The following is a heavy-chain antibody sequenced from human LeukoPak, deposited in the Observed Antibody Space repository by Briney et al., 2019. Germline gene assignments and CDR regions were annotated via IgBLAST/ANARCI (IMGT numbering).Heavy chain of an antibody. D-gene: IGHD6-13*01. V-gene: IGHV3-30-3*01. CDR1: GFTFSSYA. J-gene: IGHJ5*02. CDR3: ARDGQGAAGNGGWFDP. CDR2: ISYDGSNK. Sequence: GGSLRLSCAASGFTFSSYAMHWVRQAPGKGLEWVAVISYDGSNKYYADSVKGRFTISRDNSKNTLYLQMNSLRAEDTAVYYCARDGQGAAGNGGWFDPWGQGTLVTVSS.